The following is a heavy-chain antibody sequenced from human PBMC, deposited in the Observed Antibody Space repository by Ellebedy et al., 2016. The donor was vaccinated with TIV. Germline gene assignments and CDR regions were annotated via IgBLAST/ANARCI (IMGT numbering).Heavy chain of an antibody. J-gene: IGHJ6*02. CDR3: VRHSTGYSRDYYYGMDV. V-gene: IGHV5-10-1*01. CDR2: IDPRDSNT. CDR1: GYSFTTNW. D-gene: IGHD3-22*01. Sequence: GESLKISCKASGYSFTTNWISWVRQMPGKGLEWMGRIDPRDSNTSYRPSFQGHVNISVDKSISAAYLQWSSLKASDTAIYYCVRHSTGYSRDYYYGMDVWGQGTTVIVS.